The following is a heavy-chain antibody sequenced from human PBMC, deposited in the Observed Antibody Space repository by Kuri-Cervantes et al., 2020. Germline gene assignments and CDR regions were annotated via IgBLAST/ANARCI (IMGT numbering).Heavy chain of an antibody. D-gene: IGHD3-16*01. Sequence: GSLTLSCGVSGYSISSVYYWGWIRQPPGKGLEWIGHIYHGGNSYYNPSLKSRVTISLYTSQNQFSLMLNSVIPADMAVYYCARVTDVVMAADYWGQGTLVTVSS. V-gene: IGHV4-38-2*01. CDR1: GYSISSVYY. CDR3: ARVTDVVMAADY. CDR2: IYHGGNS. J-gene: IGHJ4*02.